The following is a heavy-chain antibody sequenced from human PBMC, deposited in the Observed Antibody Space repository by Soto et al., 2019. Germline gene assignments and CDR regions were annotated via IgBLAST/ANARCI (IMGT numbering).Heavy chain of an antibody. V-gene: IGHV1-3*01. CDR1: GYTFTSYA. Sequence: QVQLVQSGAEVKKPGASVKVSCKASGYTFTSYAMHWVRQAPGQRHEWMGWINAGNGNTKYSQKCQGRVTITRDTSASTAYMELSSLRSEDTGVYYCARAYYRLGYATRWSEYFQHWGQGTLVTVSS. J-gene: IGHJ1*01. D-gene: IGHD3-16*01. CDR3: ARAYYRLGYATRWSEYFQH. CDR2: INAGNGNT.